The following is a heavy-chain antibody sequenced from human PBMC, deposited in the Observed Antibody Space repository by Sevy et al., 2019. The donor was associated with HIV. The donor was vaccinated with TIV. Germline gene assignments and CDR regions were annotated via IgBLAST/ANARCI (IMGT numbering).Heavy chain of an antibody. J-gene: IGHJ4*02. Sequence: ASVKVSCKASGYTFTGYYVYWLRQAPGQGLEWMGWINPKTGGTYFAKKFQDRVTMTTGTSITTAYMELSGLRFDDTAVYSCVRMGDYFDTSGYYPLKYWGQGTLVTVSS. D-gene: IGHD3-22*01. CDR2: INPKTGGT. V-gene: IGHV1-2*02. CDR3: VRMGDYFDTSGYYPLKY. CDR1: GYTFTGYY.